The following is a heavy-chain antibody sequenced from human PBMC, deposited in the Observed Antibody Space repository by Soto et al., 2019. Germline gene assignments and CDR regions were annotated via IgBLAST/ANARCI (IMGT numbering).Heavy chain of an antibody. CDR3: ARDYFSRGSSCMDV. D-gene: IGHD6-6*01. V-gene: IGHV1-69*01. CDR2: IIPIFGTA. Sequence: QVQLVQSGAEVKKPGSSVKVSCKASGGTFSSYAISWVRQAPGQGLEWMGGIIPIFGTANYAQKFQGRVKIPADESTSQAYMELSRLRSEDTAVYYCARDYFSRGSSCMDVWGQGTTVTVSS. CDR1: GGTFSSYA. J-gene: IGHJ6*02.